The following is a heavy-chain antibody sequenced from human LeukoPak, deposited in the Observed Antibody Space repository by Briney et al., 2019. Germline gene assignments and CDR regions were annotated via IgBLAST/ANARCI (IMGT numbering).Heavy chain of an antibody. V-gene: IGHV4-59*01. CDR2: IYYSGST. J-gene: IGHJ5*02. CDR1: GGSISSYY. D-gene: IGHD4-23*01. Sequence: SETLSLTCTVSGGSISSYYWSWIRPPPGKGLEWIGYIYYSGSTNYNPSLKSRVTISVDTSKNQFSLKLSSVTAADTAVYYCARVVKDYGGNSGWFDPWGQGTLVTVSS. CDR3: ARVVKDYGGNSGWFDP.